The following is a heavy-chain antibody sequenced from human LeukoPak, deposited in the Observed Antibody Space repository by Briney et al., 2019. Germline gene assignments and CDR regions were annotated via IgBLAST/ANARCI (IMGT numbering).Heavy chain of an antibody. CDR1: GFTFSVYG. D-gene: IGHD6-13*01. J-gene: IGHJ3*02. CDR3: ARVIAADAFDI. V-gene: IGHV3-33*01. Sequence: HPGGSLRLSCAASGFTFSVYGMHWVRQAPGKGLEWVAVIWSDGSNKYFADSVKGRFTISRDNSKSTLYLQMNSLRAEDTAVYYCARVIAADAFDIWGQGTMVTVSS. CDR2: IWSDGSNK.